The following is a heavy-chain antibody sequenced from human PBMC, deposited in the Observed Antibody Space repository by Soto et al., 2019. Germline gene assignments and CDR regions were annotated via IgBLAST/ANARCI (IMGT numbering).Heavy chain of an antibody. CDR3: AKVVGVGYCSGGSCYPDMTYYYYYMDV. Sequence: GGSLRLSCAASGFTFSSYAMSWVRQAPGKGLEWVSAISGSGGSTYYTDSVKGRFTISRDNSKNTLYLQMNSLRAEDTAVYYCAKVVGVGYCSGGSCYPDMTYYYYYMDVWGKGTTVTVSS. D-gene: IGHD2-15*01. CDR2: ISGSGGST. CDR1: GFTFSSYA. V-gene: IGHV3-23*01. J-gene: IGHJ6*03.